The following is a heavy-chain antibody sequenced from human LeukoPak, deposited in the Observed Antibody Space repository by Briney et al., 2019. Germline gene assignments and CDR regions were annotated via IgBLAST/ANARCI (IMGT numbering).Heavy chain of an antibody. CDR2: VGDGEAT. Sequence: SETLSLTCAVYGGSLHNHFWSWIRLSPGKGLEWIGEVGDGEATNFNPSLKTRVAISTDRPKNQVSLKLKSVTDADTAIYYCARGGRQWYGERRNWFDPWGQGTQVTVSS. CDR3: ARGGRQWYGERRNWFDP. J-gene: IGHJ5*02. CDR1: GGSLHNHF. D-gene: IGHD3-10*01. V-gene: IGHV4-34*01.